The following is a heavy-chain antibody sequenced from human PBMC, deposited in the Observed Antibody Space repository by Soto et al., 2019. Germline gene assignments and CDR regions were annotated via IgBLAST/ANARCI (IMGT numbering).Heavy chain of an antibody. J-gene: IGHJ4*02. V-gene: IGHV4-31*03. CDR3: ARAGITMVRAEY. Sequence: TLSLTCTVSGGSISSGGYYWSWIRQHPGKGLEWIGYIYYSGSTYYNPSLKSRVTISVDTSKNQFSLKLSSVTAADTAVYYCARAGITMVRAEYWGQGTLVTVSS. D-gene: IGHD3-10*01. CDR2: IYYSGST. CDR1: GGSISSGGYY.